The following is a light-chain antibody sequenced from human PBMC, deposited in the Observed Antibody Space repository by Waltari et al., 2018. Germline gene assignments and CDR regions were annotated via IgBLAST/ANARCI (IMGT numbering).Light chain of an antibody. V-gene: IGLV2-14*01. Sequence: QSALTQPASVSGSPGQSVTIFCAGTSNAVGGYNSVPWYQEHPGQAPRVIIYDVSDRPSGVSDRFSGSKSGNTASLTISGLQAEDEADYYCSSQSSNDVVLFGGGTKLTVL. J-gene: IGLJ2*01. CDR3: SSQSSNDVVL. CDR2: DVS. CDR1: SNAVGGYNS.